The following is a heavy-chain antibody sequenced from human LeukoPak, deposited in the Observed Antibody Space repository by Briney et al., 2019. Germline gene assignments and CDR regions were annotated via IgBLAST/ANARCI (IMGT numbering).Heavy chain of an antibody. Sequence: ASVKVSCKASGYTFTTYNINWVRQATGQGLEWMGWMNPSTGNTGYAQRFQGRVTMTRNTSIGTAYMELSSLTSDDTAVYYCARSPALVRGVITASGGDYWGQGVLVTVSS. CDR1: GYTFTTYN. CDR2: MNPSTGNT. D-gene: IGHD3-10*01. V-gene: IGHV1-8*01. CDR3: ARSPALVRGVITASGGDY. J-gene: IGHJ4*02.